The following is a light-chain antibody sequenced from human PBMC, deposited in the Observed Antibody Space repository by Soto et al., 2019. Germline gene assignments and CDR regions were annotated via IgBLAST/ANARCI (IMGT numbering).Light chain of an antibody. Sequence: SAPTQPASLSGSPGQSITLSCPGNSSDVGGYNYVSWYQQHPGKAPKLMIYDVSNRPSGVSNRFSGSKSGNTASLTISGLQAEDEADYYCSSYTSSSTYVFGTGTKVTVL. J-gene: IGLJ1*01. CDR3: SSYTSSSTYV. V-gene: IGLV2-14*01. CDR1: SSDVGGYNY. CDR2: DVS.